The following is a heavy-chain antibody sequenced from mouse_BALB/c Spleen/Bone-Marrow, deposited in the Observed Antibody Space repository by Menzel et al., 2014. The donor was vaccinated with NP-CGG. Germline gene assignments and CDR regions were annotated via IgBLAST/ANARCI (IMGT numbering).Heavy chain of an antibody. D-gene: IGHD1-1*01. CDR1: GYTFSSYW. Sequence: VQGVESGAELMKPGASVKISCKATGYTFSSYWIEWVKQRPGHGLEWIGEILPGRGSTNYNEKFKGKATFTSDTSSNTAYMQLSSLTSEGSAVYYCARWDTTAMDYWGQGTSVTVSS. CDR3: ARWDTTAMDY. J-gene: IGHJ4*01. V-gene: IGHV1-9*01. CDR2: ILPGRGST.